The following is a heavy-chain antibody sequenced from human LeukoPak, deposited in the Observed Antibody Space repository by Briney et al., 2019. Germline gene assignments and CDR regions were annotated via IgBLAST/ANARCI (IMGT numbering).Heavy chain of an antibody. CDR3: ARHLTRVGIAAAGTTQGWFDP. J-gene: IGHJ5*02. V-gene: IGHV5-51*01. D-gene: IGHD6-13*01. Sequence: GESLKISCKASGYSFTTYWIGWVRQMPGKGLEWMGIIYPGDSDTRYSPSLQGQVTISADTSISTAYLQWSSLKASDTAMYYCARHLTRVGIAAAGTTQGWFDPWGQGTLVTVSS. CDR1: GYSFTTYW. CDR2: IYPGDSDT.